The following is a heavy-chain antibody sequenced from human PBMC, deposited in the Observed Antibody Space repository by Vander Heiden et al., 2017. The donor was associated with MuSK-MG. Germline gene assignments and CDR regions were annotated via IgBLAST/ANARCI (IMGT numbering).Heavy chain of an antibody. D-gene: IGHD3-10*01. CDR1: GFIFSNYA. V-gene: IGHV3-23*01. J-gene: IGHJ5*02. CDR2: ISLSGDRT. CDR3: AKKYYHWFAP. Sequence: DVQLFASGGGLVQPGGCLRLSCAASGFIFSNYAMTWVRQAPGKGLEWVSAISLSGDRTYYADSVRGRFTISRDNSKNTLFLQVNSLRAEDTALYYCAKKYYHWFAPWGPGTLVTVSS.